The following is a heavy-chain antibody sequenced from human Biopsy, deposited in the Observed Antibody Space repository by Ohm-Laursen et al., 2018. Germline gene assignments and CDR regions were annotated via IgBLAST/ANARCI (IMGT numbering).Heavy chain of an antibody. D-gene: IGHD3-9*01. CDR2: INPNRGNA. J-gene: IGHJ6*02. CDR1: GYTFAGSY. Sequence: SVKVSCKASGYTFAGSYLHWVRQAPGHGLGWMGWINPNRGNANYAQSFQGRLTVTRDTSISTAYMELTSLTFHDTAIHYCARVPAYPSIDGYYGLDLWGQGTTVIVSS. CDR3: ARVPAYPSIDGYYGLDL. V-gene: IGHV1-2*02.